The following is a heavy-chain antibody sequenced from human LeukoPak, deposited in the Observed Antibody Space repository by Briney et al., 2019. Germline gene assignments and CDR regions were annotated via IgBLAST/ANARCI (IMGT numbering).Heavy chain of an antibody. Sequence: GGSLRLSCAASGFTFTTYTMSWVRQAPGKGLAWVSAISGSGGTTYYADSVKGRFTISRDNSKNMLYLRMNSLRAEDTAVYYCARDWSGYDFDYWGQGTLVTVSS. CDR1: GFTFTTYT. J-gene: IGHJ4*02. CDR2: ISGSGGTT. V-gene: IGHV3-23*01. CDR3: ARDWSGYDFDY. D-gene: IGHD5-12*01.